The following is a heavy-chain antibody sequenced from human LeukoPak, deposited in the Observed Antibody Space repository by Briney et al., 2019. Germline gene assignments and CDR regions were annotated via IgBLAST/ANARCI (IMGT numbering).Heavy chain of an antibody. CDR2: IYPGDSDT. J-gene: IGHJ3*02. Sequence: GESLKISCKGSGYSFTTYWIGWVRQMPGKGLEWMGIIYPGDSDTRYSPSFQGQVTISADKSISTAYLQWSSLKASDSAMYYCGRIPAAGSLKGSFDIWGQGTMVTVSS. D-gene: IGHD6-13*01. V-gene: IGHV5-51*01. CDR3: GRIPAAGSLKGSFDI. CDR1: GYSFTTYW.